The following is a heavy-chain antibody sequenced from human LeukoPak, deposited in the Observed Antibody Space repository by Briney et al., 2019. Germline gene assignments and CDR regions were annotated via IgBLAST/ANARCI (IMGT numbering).Heavy chain of an antibody. J-gene: IGHJ6*03. V-gene: IGHV3-20*04. CDR3: ARANSMGYFYNMDV. CDR1: GFIFDDYG. CDR2: INWNGGST. Sequence: GGSLRLSCVASGFIFDDYGMNWVRQAPGQGLEWVSGINWNGGSTGHADSVKGRFTTSRDNAKKSLYLQMNSLRAEDTALYYCARANSMGYFYNMDVWGKGTTVTVSS. D-gene: IGHD3-3*02.